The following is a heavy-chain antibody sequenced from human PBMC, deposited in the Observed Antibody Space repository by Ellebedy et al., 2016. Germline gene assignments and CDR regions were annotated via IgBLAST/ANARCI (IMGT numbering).Heavy chain of an antibody. CDR2: ISAGSDTT. Sequence: GESLKISXTASGLNFNTFFMSWVRQAPGKGLEWVSTISAGSDTTRLADSVKGRFTISRDSSKNSVYLRMSNLRVEDTAVYYCRQGHYADLWGQGILVTVSS. CDR1: GLNFNTFF. CDR3: RQGHYADL. J-gene: IGHJ4*02. V-gene: IGHV3-23*01. D-gene: IGHD4-17*01.